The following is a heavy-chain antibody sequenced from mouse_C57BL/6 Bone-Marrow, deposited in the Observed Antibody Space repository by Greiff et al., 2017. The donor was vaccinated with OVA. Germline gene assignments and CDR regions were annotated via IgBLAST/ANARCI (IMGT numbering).Heavy chain of an antibody. D-gene: IGHD2-3*01. CDR3: ARWGDDGYYGGWYFDV. CDR2: IDPNSGGT. J-gene: IGHJ1*03. CDR1: GYTFTSYW. Sequence: QVQLQQPGAELVKPGASVKLSCKASGYTFTSYWMHWVKQRPGRGLEWIGRIDPNSGGTKYNEKFKSKATLTVDKPSSTAYMQLSSLTSEDSAVYYCARWGDDGYYGGWYFDVWGTGTTVTVSS. V-gene: IGHV1-72*01.